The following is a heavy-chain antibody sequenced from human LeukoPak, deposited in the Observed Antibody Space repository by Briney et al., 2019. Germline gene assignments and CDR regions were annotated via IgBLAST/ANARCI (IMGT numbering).Heavy chain of an antibody. D-gene: IGHD2-15*01. CDR1: GFTFSSYA. Sequence: PRGSLRLSCAASGFTFSSYAMSWVRQAPGKGLEWVSVIGGSTFYQGSVKGRFTISRDSSKNTLYLEINSLRVEDAAVYYCAKGRGGSRYSTLDSWGQGTLVTVSS. V-gene: IGHV3-23*01. J-gene: IGHJ4*02. CDR2: IGGST. CDR3: AKGRGGSRYSTLDS.